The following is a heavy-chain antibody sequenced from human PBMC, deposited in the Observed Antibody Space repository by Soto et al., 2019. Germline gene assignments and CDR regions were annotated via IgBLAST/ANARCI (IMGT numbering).Heavy chain of an antibody. D-gene: IGHD6-13*01. CDR1: GGSFSGYY. J-gene: IGHJ5*02. Sequence: SETLSLTCAVYGGSFSGYYWSWIRQPPGKGLEWIGEINHSGSTNYNPSPKSQVTISVDTSKNQFSLKLSSVTAADTAVYYCARAGYSSSWSQFGAWFDPWGQGTLVTVSS. CDR3: ARAGYSSSWSQFGAWFDP. V-gene: IGHV4-34*01. CDR2: INHSGST.